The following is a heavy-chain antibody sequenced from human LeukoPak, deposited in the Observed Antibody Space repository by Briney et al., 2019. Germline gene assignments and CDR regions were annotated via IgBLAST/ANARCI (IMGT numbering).Heavy chain of an antibody. J-gene: IGHJ4*02. Sequence: PGESLKISCXXSGYIFXXXXXXXXXQXXXXXVXWMGRIDPSDSYTTXSXSXXXHFTXXXXXXXSTAYLQWRSLKAPDTAMYYCTRQRSGWPLDFWGQGTLVTVSS. D-gene: IGHD6-19*01. V-gene: IGHV5-10-1*01. CDR1: GYIFXXXX. CDR2: IDPSDSYT. CDR3: TRQRSGWPLDF.